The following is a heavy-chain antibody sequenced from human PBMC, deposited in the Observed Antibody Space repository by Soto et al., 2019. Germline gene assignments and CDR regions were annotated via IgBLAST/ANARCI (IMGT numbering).Heavy chain of an antibody. CDR2: ISSSSSYT. V-gene: IGHV3-11*06. CDR3: ARLSSEGSAAGPIDY. J-gene: IGHJ4*02. D-gene: IGHD6-13*01. CDR1: GFTFSDYY. Sequence: GGSLRLSCAASGFTFSDYYMSWIRQAPGKGLEWVSYISSSSSYTNYAASVKGRFTISRDNAKNSLYLQMNSLRAEDTAVYYCARLSSEGSAAGPIDYWGQGTLVTVSS.